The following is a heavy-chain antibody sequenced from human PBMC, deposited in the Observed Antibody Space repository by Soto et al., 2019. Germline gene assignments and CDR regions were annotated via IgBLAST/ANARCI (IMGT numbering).Heavy chain of an antibody. CDR3: AMRECDSGRNCGFAASAFAY. J-gene: IGHJ4*02. CDR1: GFTFSNYD. V-gene: IGHV3-23*01. CDR2: VSISGSST. D-gene: IGHD1-26*01. Sequence: EVQLLESGGDLVQPGGSLRLSCAASGFTFSNYDMRWVRQAPGKGLEWVSSVSISGSSTYYADSVKGRFTISRDNPKNNLYLQMISAGAAYTAVYHCAMRECDSGRNCGFAASAFAYGAKGNRVTVT.